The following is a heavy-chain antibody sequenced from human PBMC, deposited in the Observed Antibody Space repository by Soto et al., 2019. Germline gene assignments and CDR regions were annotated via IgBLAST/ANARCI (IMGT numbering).Heavy chain of an antibody. Sequence: EVQLVESGGGLVKPGESLRLSCAVSGFTFSCYSMTWVRQAPGKGLEWVSSISSSSSYIYSADSVKGRFTISRDNAKNSLYLQMNSLIAEDTAVYYCARDYGPRDYVDSWGQGTLVTVSS. CDR1: GFTFSCYS. J-gene: IGHJ4*02. CDR3: ARDYGPRDYVDS. CDR2: ISSSSSYI. D-gene: IGHD3-10*01. V-gene: IGHV3-21*01.